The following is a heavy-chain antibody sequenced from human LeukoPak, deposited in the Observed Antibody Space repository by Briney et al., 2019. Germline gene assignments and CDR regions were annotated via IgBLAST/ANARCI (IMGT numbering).Heavy chain of an antibody. D-gene: IGHD1-20*01. CDR2: IYYSGST. V-gene: IGHV4-31*03. Sequence: SETLSLTCTVSGGSISSGGYYWSWIRQHPGKGLEWIGYIYYSGSTYYNPSLKSRVTISVDTSKNQFSLKLSSVTAADTAVYYCARDFNFKIEYWGQGTLVTVSS. J-gene: IGHJ4*02. CDR3: ARDFNFKIEY. CDR1: GGSISSGGYY.